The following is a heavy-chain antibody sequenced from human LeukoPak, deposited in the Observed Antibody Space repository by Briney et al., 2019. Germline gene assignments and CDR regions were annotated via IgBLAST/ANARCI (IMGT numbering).Heavy chain of an antibody. V-gene: IGHV3-49*04. CDR2: IRRRAYGGAA. J-gene: IGHJ4*02. Sequence: GGSLRLSCTTSGFAFDDFAMSWVRQPAGKGLEWVGFIRRRAYGGAAEYAASVKGRFIISRDDSKGIAYLQVNSLKTEGTAVYYCSRNGLVDFDYWGQGSRVLVSP. CDR1: GFAFDDFA. CDR3: SRNGLVDFDY.